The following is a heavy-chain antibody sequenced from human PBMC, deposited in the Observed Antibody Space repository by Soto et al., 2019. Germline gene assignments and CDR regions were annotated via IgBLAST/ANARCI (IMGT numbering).Heavy chain of an antibody. CDR2: IYSGGST. Sequence: LRLSCAASGFTVSSNYMSWVRQAPGKGLEWVSVIYSGGSTYYADSVKGRFTISRDNSKNTLYLQMNSLRAEDTAVYYCARGAVDYYDSSGSKTGYFDYWGQGTLVTVSS. D-gene: IGHD3-22*01. V-gene: IGHV3-53*01. J-gene: IGHJ4*02. CDR3: ARGAVDYYDSSGSKTGYFDY. CDR1: GFTVSSNY.